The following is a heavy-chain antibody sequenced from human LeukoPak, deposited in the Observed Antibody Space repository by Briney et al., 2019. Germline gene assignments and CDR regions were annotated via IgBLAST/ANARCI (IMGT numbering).Heavy chain of an antibody. D-gene: IGHD2-2*02. CDR1: GGTFSSYA. CDR3: AGADCSSTSCYTGANGYYYYMDV. CDR2: IIPIFGTA. V-gene: IGHV1-69*13. Sequence: ASVKVSCKASGGTFSSYAISWVRQAPGQGLEWMGGIIPIFGTANYAQKFQGRVTITADESTSTAYMELSSLRSEDTAVYYCAGADCSSTSCYTGANGYYYYMDVWGKGTTVTVSS. J-gene: IGHJ6*03.